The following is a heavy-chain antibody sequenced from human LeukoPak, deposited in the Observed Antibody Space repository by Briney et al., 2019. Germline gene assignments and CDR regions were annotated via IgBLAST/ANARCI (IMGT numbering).Heavy chain of an antibody. V-gene: IGHV1-8*03. Sequence: ASVKVSCKASGYSFTSYDINWVRQAPGQGLEWMAWINPNPNSGNTGYAQKFKGRATISRNSSINTAYLELSSLTSDDTAVYYCARDLFRLCRCAFDIWGQGTMVTVSS. D-gene: IGHD3-10*02. CDR2: INPNPNSGNT. CDR3: ARDLFRLCRCAFDI. J-gene: IGHJ3*02. CDR1: GYSFTSYD.